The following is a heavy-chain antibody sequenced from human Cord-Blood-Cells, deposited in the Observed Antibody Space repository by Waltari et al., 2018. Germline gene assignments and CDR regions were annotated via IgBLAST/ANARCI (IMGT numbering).Heavy chain of an antibody. CDR2: ISAYNGNT. D-gene: IGHD1-26*01. V-gene: IGHV1-18*01. CDR3: ASGASGSYWGGMDV. CDR1: GYTFTSYG. Sequence: QVQLVQSGAEVKKPGASVKVSCKASGYTFTSYGLSWVRPAPGQGLEWMGWISAYNGNTNYAQKLQGRVTMTTDTSTSTAYMELRSLRSDDTAVDYCASGASGSYWGGMDVWGQGTTVTVSS. J-gene: IGHJ6*02.